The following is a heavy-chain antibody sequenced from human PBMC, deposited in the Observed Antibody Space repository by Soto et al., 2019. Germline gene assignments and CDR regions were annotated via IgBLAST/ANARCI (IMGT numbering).Heavy chain of an antibody. CDR2: FDPEDGET. CDR3: ATSFFSYSTARRGYGMDV. V-gene: IGHV1-24*01. D-gene: IGHD4-4*01. J-gene: IGHJ6*02. CDR1: GYTLTELS. Sequence: ASVKVSCKVSGYTLTELSMHWVRQAPGKGLEWMGGFDPEDGETIYAQKFQGRVTMTEDTSTDTAYMELSSLRSEDTAVYYCATSFFSYSTARRGYGMDVWGQGTTVTVSS.